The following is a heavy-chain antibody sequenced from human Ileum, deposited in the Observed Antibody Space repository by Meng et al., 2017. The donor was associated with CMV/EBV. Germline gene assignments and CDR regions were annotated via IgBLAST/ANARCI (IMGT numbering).Heavy chain of an antibody. CDR2: IYYTGAA. CDR3: ARFGIVGATNHFDS. Sequence: GSLRLSCAASGFTFSSYEMNWIRQHPGKGLEWVGHIYYTGAAYYNASLNSRLTISVDSSKNQFSLKLTSVTAADTAVYYCARFGIVGATNHFDSWGQGTLVTVSS. CDR1: GFTFSSYE. D-gene: IGHD1-26*01. J-gene: IGHJ4*02. V-gene: IGHV4-59*12.